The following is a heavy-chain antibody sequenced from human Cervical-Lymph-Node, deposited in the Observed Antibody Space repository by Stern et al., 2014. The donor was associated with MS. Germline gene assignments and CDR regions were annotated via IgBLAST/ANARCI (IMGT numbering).Heavy chain of an antibody. V-gene: IGHV7-4-1*02. Sequence: QDQLVQSGSELKKPGASVNVSCRASGYTFTTYGLNWVRQAPGQGLEWMGWINTNTGNPTYAQGLTGRFVFSLDTSVSTAYLQISSLKAEDTAVYYCARLFLGAIRYGMDVWGQGTTVTVSS. CDR3: ARLFLGAIRYGMDV. J-gene: IGHJ6*02. CDR2: INTNTGNP. CDR1: GYTFTTYG. D-gene: IGHD4/OR15-4a*01.